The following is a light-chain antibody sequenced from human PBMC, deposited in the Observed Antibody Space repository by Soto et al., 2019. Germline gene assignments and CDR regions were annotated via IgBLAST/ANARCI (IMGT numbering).Light chain of an antibody. CDR3: QQRYNWPRT. CDR1: ESLGSSY. V-gene: IGKV3D-20*02. J-gene: IGKJ1*01. Sequence: EIVLTQSPGTLSLSPGDRATLSCRASESLGSSYLAWYQQKPGQAPRLLIYSGSSRAAGIPDRFSGSGSATDFTLTISSLEPEDFAVYYCQQRYNWPRTFGQGTKVDIK. CDR2: SGS.